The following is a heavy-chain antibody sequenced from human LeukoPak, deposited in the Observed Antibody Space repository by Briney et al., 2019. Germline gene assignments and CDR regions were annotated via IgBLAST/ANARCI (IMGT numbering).Heavy chain of an antibody. Sequence: GGSLRLSCAASGFTFSSYSMNWVRQAPGKGPEWVSSISSSSSYIYYADSVKGRFTISRDNAKNSLYLQMNSLRAEDTALYYCARYYGSGMHYYSYYGMDVWGQGTTITVSS. CDR3: ARYYGSGMHYYSYYGMDV. CDR1: GFTFSSYS. CDR2: ISSSSSYI. V-gene: IGHV3-21*04. J-gene: IGHJ6*02. D-gene: IGHD3-10*01.